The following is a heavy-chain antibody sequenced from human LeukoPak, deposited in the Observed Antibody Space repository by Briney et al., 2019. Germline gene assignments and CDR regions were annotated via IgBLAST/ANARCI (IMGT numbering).Heavy chain of an antibody. CDR3: AKLGDSST. D-gene: IGHD6-19*01. Sequence: SQTLSLTCAISGDSVSSNSAAWSWIRQSPSRGLEWLGRTYYRSKWYSDYAVSVKSRIIINPGTSKNQFSLQLNSVTPEDTAVYYCAKLGDSSTWGQGTLVTVSS. V-gene: IGHV6-1*01. CDR1: GDSVSSNSAA. CDR2: TYYRSKWYS. J-gene: IGHJ5*02.